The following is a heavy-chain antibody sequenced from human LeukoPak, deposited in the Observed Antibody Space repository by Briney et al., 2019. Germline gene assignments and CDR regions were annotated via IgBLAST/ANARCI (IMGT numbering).Heavy chain of an antibody. CDR2: ISYDGSNK. CDR3: AKDWNHNTQYNWFDP. Sequence: GGSLRLSCAASGFTFSSYGMHWVRQAPGKGLEWVAVISYDGSNKYYADSVKGRFTISRDNSKNTLYLQMNSLRAEDTAVYYCAKDWNHNTQYNWFDPWGQGTPVTVSS. D-gene: IGHD1-14*01. CDR1: GFTFSSYG. J-gene: IGHJ5*02. V-gene: IGHV3-30*18.